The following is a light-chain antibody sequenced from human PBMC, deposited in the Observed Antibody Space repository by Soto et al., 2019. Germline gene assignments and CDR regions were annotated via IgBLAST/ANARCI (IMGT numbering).Light chain of an antibody. V-gene: IGLV2-14*01. Sequence: QSALTQPASVSGSPGQSITISCTGTSSDVGGYDYVSWYQQHPGKAPQLMIYDVNNRPSGVSNRFSGFKSGNTASLTISGLQAEDEADYYCSSYTSSSTLVFGTGTKVTVL. CDR2: DVN. CDR3: SSYTSSSTLV. J-gene: IGLJ1*01. CDR1: SSDVGGYDY.